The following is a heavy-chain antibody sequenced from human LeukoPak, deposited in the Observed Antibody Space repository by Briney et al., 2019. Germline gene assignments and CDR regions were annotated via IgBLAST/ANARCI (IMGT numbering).Heavy chain of an antibody. CDR1: GFTFSSYA. J-gene: IGHJ4*02. V-gene: IGHV3-23*01. CDR2: VTGNGDNT. Sequence: GGSLRLSCAASGFTFSSYAMSWVRQAPGKGLEWVSSVTGNGDNTFHADSVKGRFTISRDNSKNMLYLQINSLRAEDTAVYYCARDRDYFEALHRSYWGQGTLVTVSS. CDR3: ARDRDYFEALHRSY. D-gene: IGHD3-10*01.